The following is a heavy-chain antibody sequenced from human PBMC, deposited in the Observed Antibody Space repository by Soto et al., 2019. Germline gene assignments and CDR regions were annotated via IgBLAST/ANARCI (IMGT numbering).Heavy chain of an antibody. Sequence: PPASVKVSCKASGYTFTGYYLHWVRQAPGQGLEWMGWVNPISGDTNYAQKFQDRVIMTRDRSITTVHMELSRLRSDDTAVYYCAREEGFRITMDRGRWFDPWGQGTLVTVSS. CDR3: AREEGFRITMDRGRWFDP. V-gene: IGHV1-2*02. CDR2: VNPISGDT. J-gene: IGHJ5*02. D-gene: IGHD3-10*01. CDR1: GYTFTGYY.